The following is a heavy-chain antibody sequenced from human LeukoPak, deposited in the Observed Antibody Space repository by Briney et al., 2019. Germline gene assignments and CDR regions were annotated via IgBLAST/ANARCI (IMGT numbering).Heavy chain of an antibody. V-gene: IGHV1-2*02. CDR1: GYSFTDYY. CDR3: ARDRYCSGGSCYRKKYNWFDP. J-gene: IGHJ5*02. Sequence: ASVKVSCKASGYSFTDYYIHWVRQAPGQGLEWMGWINPHSGGRNLAQKFQGRVTMTRDTSISTAYMELSRLRSDDTAVYYCARDRYCSGGSCYRKKYNWFDPWGQGTLVTVSS. CDR2: INPHSGGR. D-gene: IGHD2-15*01.